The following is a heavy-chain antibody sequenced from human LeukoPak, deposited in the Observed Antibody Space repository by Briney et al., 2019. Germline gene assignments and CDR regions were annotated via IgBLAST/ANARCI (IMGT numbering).Heavy chain of an antibody. CDR2: IKQDGSET. CDR3: TRRHLRDSSNQYYYFYYYMDV. Sequence: GGSLRLSCVASGFTFSSYWMTWVRQAPGKGLEWVAKIKQDGSETYYVESVKGRFTISRDNAKNSLYLQMNSLRAEDTAVYYCTRRHLRDSSNQYYYFYYYMDVWGKGTTVTVSS. J-gene: IGHJ6*03. CDR1: GFTFSSYW. D-gene: IGHD4-11*01. V-gene: IGHV3-7*01.